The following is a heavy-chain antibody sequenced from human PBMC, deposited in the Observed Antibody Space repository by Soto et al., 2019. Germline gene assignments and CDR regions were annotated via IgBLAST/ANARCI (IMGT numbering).Heavy chain of an antibody. D-gene: IGHD3-3*01. V-gene: IGHV3-30*18. J-gene: IGHJ6*02. CDR3: ANDFSYVFWSGYYTLAYYYYGMDV. Sequence: GGSLRLSCAASGFTFSSYGMHWVRQAPGKGLEWVAVISYDGSNKYYADSVKGRFTISRDNSKNTLYLQMNSLRAEDTAVYYCANDFSYVFWSGYYTLAYYYYGMDVWGQGTTVTVSS. CDR1: GFTFSSYG. CDR2: ISYDGSNK.